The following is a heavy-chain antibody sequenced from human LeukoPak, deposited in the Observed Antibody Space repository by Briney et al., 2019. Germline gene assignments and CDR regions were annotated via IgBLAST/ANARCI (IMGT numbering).Heavy chain of an antibody. Sequence: SETLSLTCTVSGGSISSYYWSWIRQPPGKGLEWIGYIYYSGSTYYNPSLKSRVTISVDTSRNQFSLKLSSVTAADTAVYYCARPGHGGSYYSYFQHWGQGTLVTVSS. CDR2: IYYSGST. J-gene: IGHJ1*01. D-gene: IGHD1-26*01. CDR3: ARPGHGGSYYSYFQH. CDR1: GGSISSYY. V-gene: IGHV4-59*04.